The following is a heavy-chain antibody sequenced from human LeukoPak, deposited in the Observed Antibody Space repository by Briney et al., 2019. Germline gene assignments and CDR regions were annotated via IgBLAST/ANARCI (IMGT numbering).Heavy chain of an antibody. CDR2: INPTSGVT. V-gene: IGHV1-2*02. J-gene: IGHJ4*02. Sequence: ASVKVSCKASGYTFTGHYMHWVRQAPGQGLEWMGWINPTSGVTNYAQKFQGRVTMTRDTSNSTAYMELGRLGSDGTAVYYCARDNSFDSSAYYYSSPYFDYWGQGTLVTVSS. D-gene: IGHD3-22*01. CDR3: ARDNSFDSSAYYYSSPYFDY. CDR1: GYTFTGHY.